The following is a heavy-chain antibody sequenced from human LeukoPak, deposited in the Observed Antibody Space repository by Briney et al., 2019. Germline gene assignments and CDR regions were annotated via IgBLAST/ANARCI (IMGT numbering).Heavy chain of an antibody. V-gene: IGHV1-18*01. CDR1: GYIFTSYD. Sequence: GASVKVSCKTSGYIFTSYDIIWVRQAPGQGLEWMGWTSTYNGNTNYAQKLQGRVTMTTDASTSTAYMELRSLRSDDTAVYYCARGPAWGYYFDYWGQGTLDTVSS. D-gene: IGHD3-16*01. CDR3: ARGPAWGYYFDY. CDR2: TSTYNGNT. J-gene: IGHJ4*02.